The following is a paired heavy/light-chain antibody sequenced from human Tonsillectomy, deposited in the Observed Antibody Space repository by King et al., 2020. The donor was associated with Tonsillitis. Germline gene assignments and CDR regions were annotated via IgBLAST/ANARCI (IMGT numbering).Light chain of an antibody. CDR1: QSVSSSY. Sequence: EIVLTQSPGTLSLSPGERATLSCRASQSVSSSYLAWYQQKPGQAPRLLIYGASRRATGIPDRFSGGGSGTDFTLTISRLEPEDFAVYYCQQYDSSPPWTFGQGTKVEIK. V-gene: IGKV3-20*01. CDR3: QQYDSSPPWT. CDR2: GAS. J-gene: IGKJ1*01.
Heavy chain of an antibody. CDR3: VGSVTTLTTGALDI. J-gene: IGHJ3*02. CDR2: IYPGDSDT. CDR1: GYSFTSYW. Sequence: EVQLVQSGAEVKKPGESLKISCKGSGYSFTSYWIGWVRQVPGKGLESMGIIYPGDSDTKYSPSFRGQVTISVDKSISTAYLQWRSLKASDTAMYYCVGSVTTLTTGALDIWGQGTMVIVSS. V-gene: IGHV5-51*03. D-gene: IGHD4-17*01.